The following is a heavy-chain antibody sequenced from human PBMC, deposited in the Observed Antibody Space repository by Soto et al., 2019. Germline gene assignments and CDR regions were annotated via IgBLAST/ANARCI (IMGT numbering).Heavy chain of an antibody. V-gene: IGHV4-39*01. CDR2: IYYSGST. CDR3: ARRSYYGSGSIFDY. D-gene: IGHD3-10*01. J-gene: IGHJ4*02. Sequence: QLQLQESGPGLVKPSETLSLTCTVSGGSISSSGYYWGWIRQPPGKGLEWIGNIYYSGSTNYNPSLKSRVTISVATSKKQFSLKVSSVTAADTAVYYCARRSYYGSGSIFDYWGQGTLVTVSS. CDR1: GGSISSSGYY.